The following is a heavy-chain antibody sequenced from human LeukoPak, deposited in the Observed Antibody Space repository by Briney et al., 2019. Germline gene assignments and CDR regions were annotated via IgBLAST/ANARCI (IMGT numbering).Heavy chain of an antibody. V-gene: IGHV3-23*01. CDR1: GFTFSSYA. CDR3: ARAPITSPFYFDY. Sequence: GGFLRLSCAASGFTFSSYAMSWVRQAPGKGLEWVSAISGSGGSTYYADSVKGRFTISRDNAKNSLYLQMDSLRAEDTALYYCARAPITSPFYFDYWGQGTLVTVSS. J-gene: IGHJ4*02. D-gene: IGHD2-2*01. CDR2: ISGSGGST.